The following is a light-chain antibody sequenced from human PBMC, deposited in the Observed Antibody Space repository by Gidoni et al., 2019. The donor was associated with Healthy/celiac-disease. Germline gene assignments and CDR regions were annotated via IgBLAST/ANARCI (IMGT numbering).Light chain of an antibody. CDR3: QQRSNWLT. CDR1: QSVSSY. J-gene: IGKJ4*01. Sequence: EIVLTQSPATLSLSPGERATLSCRASQSVSSYLAWYQQKPGQAPRLLIYDASNRATGIPARFRGSGSGTDFTLTISSLEPEDFAVYYRQQRSNWLTFGGGTKVEIK. V-gene: IGKV3-11*01. CDR2: DAS.